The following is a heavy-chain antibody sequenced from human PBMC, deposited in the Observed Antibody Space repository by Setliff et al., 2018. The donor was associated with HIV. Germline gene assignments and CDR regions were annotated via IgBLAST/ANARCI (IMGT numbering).Heavy chain of an antibody. V-gene: IGHV1-18*01. D-gene: IGHD6-19*01. CDR3: ATDPPGEQWLITPSGYVQN. Sequence: ASVKVSCKASGYTFIRYGISWVRQAPGQGLEWMGWISAYSGKTNYAQKFQGRVTMTTDTSTSTAYMELRSLRSDDTAVYYCATDPPGEQWLITPSGYVQNWGQGTLVTVSS. J-gene: IGHJ1*01. CDR2: ISAYSGKT. CDR1: GYTFIRYG.